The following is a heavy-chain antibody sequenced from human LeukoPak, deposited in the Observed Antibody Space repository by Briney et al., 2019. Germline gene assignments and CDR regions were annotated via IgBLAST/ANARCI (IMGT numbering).Heavy chain of an antibody. CDR3: AGRHDYGDRFDY. D-gene: IGHD4-17*01. CDR2: INHSGST. V-gene: IGHV4-34*01. Sequence: SETLSLTCAVYGGSFSGYYWSWIGQPPGKGLEWIGEINHSGSTNYNPSLKSRVTISVDTSKNQFSLKLSSVTAADTAVYYCAGRHDYGDRFDYWGQGTLVTVSS. CDR1: GGSFSGYY. J-gene: IGHJ4*02.